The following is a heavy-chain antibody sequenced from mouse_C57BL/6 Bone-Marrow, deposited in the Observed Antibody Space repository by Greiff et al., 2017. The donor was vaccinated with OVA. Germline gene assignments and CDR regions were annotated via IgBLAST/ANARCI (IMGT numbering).Heavy chain of an antibody. J-gene: IGHJ4*01. CDR3: ARCNDGYYAMDY. V-gene: IGHV1-50*01. Sequence: VQLQQPGAELVKPGASVKLSCKASGYTFTSSWMQWVKQRPGPGLEWIGEIDPSDSYTNYNQKFKGKATLTVDTSSSTAYMQLSSLTSEDSAVYYCARCNDGYYAMDYWGQGTSVTVSS. D-gene: IGHD2-3*01. CDR2: IDPSDSYT. CDR1: GYTFTSSW.